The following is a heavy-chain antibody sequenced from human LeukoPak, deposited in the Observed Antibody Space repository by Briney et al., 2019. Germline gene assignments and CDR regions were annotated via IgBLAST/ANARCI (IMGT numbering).Heavy chain of an antibody. D-gene: IGHD3-22*01. CDR3: ARKTYYYDTSPAGWFDT. J-gene: IGHJ5*02. CDR2: INQDGSAK. V-gene: IGHV3-7*01. CDR1: GFTFSDYW. Sequence: GGSLRLSCAASGFTFSDYWMSWVRQAPGKGLGWVANINQDGSAKNYVDSVKGRFTISRDNSKNSLYLQMNSLRAEDTAIYFCARKTYYYDTSPAGWFDTWGQGTLGTVSS.